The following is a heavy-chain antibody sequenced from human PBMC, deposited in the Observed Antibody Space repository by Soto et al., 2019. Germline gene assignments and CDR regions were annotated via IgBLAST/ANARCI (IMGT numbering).Heavy chain of an antibody. CDR1: GGTFSSYA. CDR3: ARAAHWYYDFWSGYYPPAGMDV. D-gene: IGHD3-3*01. V-gene: IGHV1-69*13. Sequence: SVKVSCKASGGTFSSYAISWVRQAPGQGLEWMGGIIPIFGTANYAQKFQGRVTITADESTSTAYMELSSLRSEDTAVYYCARAAHWYYDFWSGYYPPAGMDVWGQGTTVTVSS. CDR2: IIPIFGTA. J-gene: IGHJ6*02.